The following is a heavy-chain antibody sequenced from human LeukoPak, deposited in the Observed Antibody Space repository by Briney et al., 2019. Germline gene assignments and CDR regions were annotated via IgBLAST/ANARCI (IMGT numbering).Heavy chain of an antibody. D-gene: IGHD2-2*01. Sequence: SVKVSCKASGGTFSSYAISWVRQAPGQGLEWMGGIIPIFGTANYAQKFQGRVTITADESTSTAYMELSSLRSEDTAVHYCAARPGCSSTSCYVVYWGQGTLVTVSS. CDR3: AARPGCSSTSCYVVY. CDR1: GGTFSSYA. V-gene: IGHV1-69*13. CDR2: IIPIFGTA. J-gene: IGHJ4*02.